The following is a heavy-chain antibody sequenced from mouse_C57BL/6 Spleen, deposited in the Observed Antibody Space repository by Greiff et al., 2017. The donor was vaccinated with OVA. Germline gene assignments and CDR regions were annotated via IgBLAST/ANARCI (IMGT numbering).Heavy chain of an antibody. CDR2: IYPGSGNT. CDR3: ARSLLRAWFAY. Sequence: LVESGPELVKPGASVKISCKASGYSFTSYYIHWVKQRPGQGLEWIGWIYPGSGNTKYNEKFKGKATLTADTSSSTAYMQLSSLTSEDSAVYYCARSLLRAWFAYWGQGTLVTVSA. D-gene: IGHD1-2*01. V-gene: IGHV1-66*01. J-gene: IGHJ3*01. CDR1: GYSFTSYY.